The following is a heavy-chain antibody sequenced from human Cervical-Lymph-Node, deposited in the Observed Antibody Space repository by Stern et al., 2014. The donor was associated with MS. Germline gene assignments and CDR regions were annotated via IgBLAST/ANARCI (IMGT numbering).Heavy chain of an antibody. CDR2: ITNVGST. Sequence: EVQLEESGGGVIQPGGSLRLSCTASWFTVSRDYTTWVRQAPGQGLEWFSLITNVGSTFYTDSVKGRFTISRDDSKNTVYLHMTSLRAEDTAMYYCARDTSSPERSDWWGQGTLVTVSS. D-gene: IGHD1-1*01. CDR3: ARDTSSPERSDW. V-gene: IGHV3-53*01. CDR1: WFTVSRDY. J-gene: IGHJ4*02.